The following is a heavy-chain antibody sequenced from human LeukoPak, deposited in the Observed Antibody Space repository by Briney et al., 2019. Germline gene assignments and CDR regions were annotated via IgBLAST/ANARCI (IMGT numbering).Heavy chain of an antibody. CDR1: GGSISSYY. CDR2: IYTSGST. V-gene: IGHV4-4*07. D-gene: IGHD2-15*01. Sequence: PSETLSLTCTVSGGSISSYYWSWIRQPAGKGLEWIGRIYTSGSTNYNPSLKSRVTMSVGTSKNQFSLKLSSVTAADTAVYYCARDSPRYCSGGSCYSYMSAFDIWGQGTMVTVSS. CDR3: ARDSPRYCSGGSCYSYMSAFDI. J-gene: IGHJ3*02.